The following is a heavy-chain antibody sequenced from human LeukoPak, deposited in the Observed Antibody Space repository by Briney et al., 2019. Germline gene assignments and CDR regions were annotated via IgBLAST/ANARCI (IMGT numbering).Heavy chain of an antibody. CDR2: IYYSGST. CDR1: GGSISGYY. D-gene: IGHD5-24*01. J-gene: IGHJ2*01. V-gene: IGHV4-59*01. CDR3: AREPRDGYNYVLGWYFDL. Sequence: PSETLSLTCTVSGGSISGYYWNWIRQPPGKGLEWIGYIYYSGSTNYNPSLKSRVTISVDTSKNQFSLKLSSVTAADTAVYYCAREPRDGYNYVLGWYFDLWGRGTLVTVSS.